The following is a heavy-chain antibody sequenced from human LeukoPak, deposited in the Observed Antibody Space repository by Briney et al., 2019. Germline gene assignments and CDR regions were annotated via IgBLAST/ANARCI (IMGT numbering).Heavy chain of an antibody. J-gene: IGHJ3*02. CDR1: GSTFSSYG. V-gene: IGHV3-30*02. CDR2: IRYDGSNK. CDR3: AKAPRYTWGGNSGVGLDAFDI. D-gene: IGHD4-23*01. Sequence: GGSLRLSCAASGSTFSSYGMHWVRQAPGKGLEWVAFIRYDGSNKYYADSVKGRFTISRDNSKNTLYLQMNSLRAEDTAVYYCAKAPRYTWGGNSGVGLDAFDIWGQGTMVTVSS.